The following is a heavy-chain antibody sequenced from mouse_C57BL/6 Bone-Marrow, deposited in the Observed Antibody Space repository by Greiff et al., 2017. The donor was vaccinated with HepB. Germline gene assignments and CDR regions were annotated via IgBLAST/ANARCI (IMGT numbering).Heavy chain of an antibody. CDR2: IDPNSGGT. Sequence: VQLQQPGAELVKPGASVKLSCKASGYTFTSYWMHWVKQRPGRGLEWIGRIDPNSGGTKYNEKFKSKATLTVDQPSSTAYMQLSSLTSEDSGVYYCAREVNYYGSSYWYFDVWGTGTTVTVSS. V-gene: IGHV1-72*01. CDR1: GYTFTSYW. CDR3: AREVNYYGSSYWYFDV. D-gene: IGHD1-1*01. J-gene: IGHJ1*03.